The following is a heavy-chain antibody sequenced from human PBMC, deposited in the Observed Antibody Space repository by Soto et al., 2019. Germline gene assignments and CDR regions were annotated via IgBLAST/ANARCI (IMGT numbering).Heavy chain of an antibody. V-gene: IGHV3-33*01. CDR1: GFSFSDHG. CDR3: GIDTHGDTRDGRDV. CDR2: VWYHGGKI. Sequence: QVQLVESGGGVVQSGRSLRLSCAASGFSFSDHGMHWVRQAPGKGPEWVAVVWYHGGKIDYADSVKGRFTISRDTSNNALYLQMNSLRVEDTALYDCGIDTHGDTRDGRDVWGQGTTVTVSS. D-gene: IGHD4-17*01. J-gene: IGHJ6*02.